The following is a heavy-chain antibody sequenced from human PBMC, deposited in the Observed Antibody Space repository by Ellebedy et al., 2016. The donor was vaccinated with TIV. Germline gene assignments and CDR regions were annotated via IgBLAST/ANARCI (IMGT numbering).Heavy chain of an antibody. Sequence: PGGSLRLSCAASGFTFSDYAMSWVRQAPGKGLEWVSAISGSGDSTYSADSVKGRFTISRDNSQNTLYLHMNSLRAEDTAVYYCARGGSGTYIHHAFDYWGQGTLVTVSS. D-gene: IGHD1-14*01. CDR3: ARGGSGTYIHHAFDY. V-gene: IGHV3-23*01. J-gene: IGHJ4*02. CDR2: ISGSGDST. CDR1: GFTFSDYA.